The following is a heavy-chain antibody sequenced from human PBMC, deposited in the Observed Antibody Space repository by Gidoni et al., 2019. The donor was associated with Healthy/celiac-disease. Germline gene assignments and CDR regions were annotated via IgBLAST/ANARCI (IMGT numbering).Heavy chain of an antibody. D-gene: IGHD6-6*01. J-gene: IGHJ6*02. Sequence: EVQLLESGGGLVQPGGSLRLSCAASGFTFRSYAMSWVRQDPGKGLVWVSAIIGSGGSTSYADSVKGRFTISRDNAKNTLYLQMNSLRAEDTAVYYCAKGLAARPNYGIDVWGQGTTVTVSS. CDR3: AKGLAARPNYGIDV. CDR1: GFTFRSYA. V-gene: IGHV3-23*01. CDR2: IIGSGGST.